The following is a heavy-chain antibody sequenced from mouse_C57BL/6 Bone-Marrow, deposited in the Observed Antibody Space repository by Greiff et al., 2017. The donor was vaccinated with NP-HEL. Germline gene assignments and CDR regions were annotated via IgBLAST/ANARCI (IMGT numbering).Heavy chain of an antibody. V-gene: IGHV6-3*01. Sequence: EVKLVESGGGLVQPGGSMKLSCVASGFTFSNYWMNWVRQSPEKGLEWVAQIRLKSDNYATHYAESVKGRFTIARDDSKSSVYLQMNNLRAEYTGIYYCTRSYYHDYWGQGTTLTVSS. CDR1: GFTFSNYW. CDR3: TRSYYHDY. CDR2: IRLKSDNYAT. J-gene: IGHJ2*01.